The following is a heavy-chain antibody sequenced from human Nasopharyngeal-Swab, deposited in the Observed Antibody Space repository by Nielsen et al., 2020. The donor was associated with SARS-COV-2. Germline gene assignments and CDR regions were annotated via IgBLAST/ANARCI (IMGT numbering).Heavy chain of an antibody. D-gene: IGHD3-3*01. CDR2: IYYSGST. CDR3: ARDRAGVTIFGVVILDAFDI. Sequence: GSLRLSCTVSGGSISSYYWSWIRQPPGKGLEWIGYIYYSGSTNYNPSLKSRVTISVDTSKNQFSLKLSSVTAADTAVYYCARDRAGVTIFGVVILDAFDIWGQGTMVTVSS. CDR1: GGSISSYY. V-gene: IGHV4-59*12. J-gene: IGHJ3*02.